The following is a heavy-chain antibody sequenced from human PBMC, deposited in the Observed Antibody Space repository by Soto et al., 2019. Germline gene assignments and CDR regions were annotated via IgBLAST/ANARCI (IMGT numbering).Heavy chain of an antibody. J-gene: IGHJ5*02. CDR3: VRDGTKTLRDWFDP. CDR1: VASISGLY. Sequence: SETLSLTCTVSVASISGLYCCWIRKSAGKGLEWIGRIYATGTTDYNPSLKSRVMMSVDTSKKQFSLKLRSVTAADTAVYYCVRDGTKTLRDWFDPWGQGISVTVSS. D-gene: IGHD1-1*01. V-gene: IGHV4-4*07. CDR2: IYATGTT.